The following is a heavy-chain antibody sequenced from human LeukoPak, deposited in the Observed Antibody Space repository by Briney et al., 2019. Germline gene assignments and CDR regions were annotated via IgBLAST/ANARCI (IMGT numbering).Heavy chain of an antibody. J-gene: IGHJ4*02. V-gene: IGHV3-7*01. Sequence: GESLKISCKGSGYSFTTYWIGWVRQAPGKGLEWVANIKKDGSEKYYVDSVKGRFTISRDNAKTSLYLQMNSLRAEDTAVYYCARHLSGITGYTYGRGIDYWGQGTLVTVSS. CDR3: ARHLSGITGYTYGRGIDY. CDR2: IKKDGSEK. D-gene: IGHD5-18*01. CDR1: GYSFTTYW.